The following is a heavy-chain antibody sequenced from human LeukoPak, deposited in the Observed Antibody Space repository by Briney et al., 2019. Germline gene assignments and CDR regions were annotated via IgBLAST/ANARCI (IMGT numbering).Heavy chain of an antibody. J-gene: IGHJ6*03. D-gene: IGHD6-6*01. CDR1: GFTFSSYW. V-gene: IGHV3-7*01. Sequence: QPGGSLRLSCAASGFTFSSYWMSWVRQAPGKGLEWVANIKQDGSEKYYVDSVKGRFTISRDNAKNSLYLQMNSLRAEDTAVYYCARETGSSSSRYYYMDVWGKGTTVTVSS. CDR2: IKQDGSEK. CDR3: ARETGSSSSRYYYMDV.